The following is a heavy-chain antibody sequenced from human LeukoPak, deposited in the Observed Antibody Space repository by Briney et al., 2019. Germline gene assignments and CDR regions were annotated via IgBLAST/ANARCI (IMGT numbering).Heavy chain of an antibody. Sequence: GGSLRLSCAASGFTVSSNYMSWVRQAPGQGLEWVSVIYSGGSTYYADSVKGRFTISRDNSKNTLYLQMNSLRAEDTAVYYCARAEGVRGVIRFWGQGTLVTVSS. V-gene: IGHV3-66*01. CDR3: ARAEGVRGVIRF. J-gene: IGHJ4*02. D-gene: IGHD3-10*01. CDR1: GFTVSSNY. CDR2: IYSGGST.